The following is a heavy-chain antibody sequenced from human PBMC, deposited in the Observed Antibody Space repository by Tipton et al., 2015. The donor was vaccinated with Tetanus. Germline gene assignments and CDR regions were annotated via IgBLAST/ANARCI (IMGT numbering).Heavy chain of an antibody. Sequence: SLRLSCAASGFTFNKFWMHWVRQAPGKGLVWLSRINSHGTSTSYADSGKVHFVISRDNAKNSLFLEMNSLRADDTAVYYCVSGSALDYWGQGTLITVSS. D-gene: IGHD6-25*01. V-gene: IGHV3-74*01. CDR2: INSHGTST. J-gene: IGHJ4*02. CDR1: GFTFNKFW. CDR3: VSGSALDY.